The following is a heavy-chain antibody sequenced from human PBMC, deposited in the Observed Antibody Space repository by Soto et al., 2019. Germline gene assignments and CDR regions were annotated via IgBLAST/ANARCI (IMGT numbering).Heavy chain of an antibody. CDR3: GSLFEF. CDR2: INNDGSDT. J-gene: IGHJ4*02. V-gene: IGHV3-74*01. CDR1: GFTFRYYW. Sequence: EVHLVESGGGLVQPGGSLRLSCAASGFTFRYYWLHWVRQVPGRGPVWVSGINNDGSDTFYADFVEGRFTISRGNAKNTVYLQMDSLRAEDTAVYYCGSLFEFWGQGTLVTVPS.